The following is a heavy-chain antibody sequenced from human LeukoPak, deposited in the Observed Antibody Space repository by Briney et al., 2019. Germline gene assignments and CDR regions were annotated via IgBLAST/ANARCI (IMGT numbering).Heavy chain of an antibody. D-gene: IGHD4/OR15-4a*01. CDR1: GLTFNNYA. CDR3: ARRAGAYSHPYDY. V-gene: IGHV3-23*01. J-gene: IGHJ4*02. Sequence: GGSLRLSCAASGLTFNNYAMSWVRQAPGKGLEWVSAISGSGGSTYYADSVKGRFTISRDNSKNTLYLQMNSLRAEDTAVYYCARRAGAYSHPYDYWGQGTLVTVSS. CDR2: ISGSGGST.